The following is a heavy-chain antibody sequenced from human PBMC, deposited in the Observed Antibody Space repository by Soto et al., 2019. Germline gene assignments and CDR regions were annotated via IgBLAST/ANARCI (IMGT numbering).Heavy chain of an antibody. V-gene: IGHV3-66*01. CDR3: ARDENYYDSSGYYEWDYYYGMDV. CDR2: IWSGGST. Sequence: PGGSLRLSCASSGFTVSSNYMSWVRQAPGKGLEWVSGIIWSGGSTYYADSVKGRFTISRDNSKNTLYLQMNSLGAEDTAVYYCARDENYYDSSGYYEWDYYYGMDVWGQGTTVTVSS. D-gene: IGHD3-22*01. CDR1: GFTVSSNY. J-gene: IGHJ6*02.